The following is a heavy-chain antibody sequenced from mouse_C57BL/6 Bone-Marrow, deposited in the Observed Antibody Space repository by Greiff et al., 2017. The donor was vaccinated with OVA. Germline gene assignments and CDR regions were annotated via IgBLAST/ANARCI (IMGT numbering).Heavy chain of an antibody. Sequence: QVQLQQPGAELVKPGASVKVSCKASGYTFTSYWMHWVKQRPGQGLEWIGRIHPSDSDTNYNQKFKGKATLTVDTSSSTAYMQLSSLTSEDSAVYYCARDPTTVVATRYFDVWGTGTTVTVSS. J-gene: IGHJ1*03. CDR1: GYTFTSYW. CDR2: IHPSDSDT. D-gene: IGHD1-1*01. V-gene: IGHV1-74*01. CDR3: ARDPTTVVATRYFDV.